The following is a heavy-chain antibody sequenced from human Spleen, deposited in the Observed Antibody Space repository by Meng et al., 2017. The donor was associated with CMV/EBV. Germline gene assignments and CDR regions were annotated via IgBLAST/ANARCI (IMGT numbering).Heavy chain of an antibody. V-gene: IGHV1-3*02. CDR2: SSAGNGNT. Sequence: ASVKVSCKASGYTFTSYAMHWVRQGPGQRLEWMGWSSAGNGNTKYSQEFQGRGTITRDTSASTAYMELSSLRSEEMAVYYCPRGARDIVVIPAAISELDYWGQGTLVTVSS. D-gene: IGHD2-2*02. CDR3: PRGARDIVVIPAAISELDY. CDR1: GYTFTSYA. J-gene: IGHJ4*02.